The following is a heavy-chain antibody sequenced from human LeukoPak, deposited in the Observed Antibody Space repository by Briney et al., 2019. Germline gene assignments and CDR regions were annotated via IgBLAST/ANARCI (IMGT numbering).Heavy chain of an antibody. Sequence: GGSLRLSCAASGFTFDYYGMSWVRQAPGKGLEGVSGINWNGGSTGYADSVKGRFTISRDNAKNSLYLQMNSLRAEDTALYYCARDRKTYSSSWYGYYYYYMDVWGKGTTVTISS. D-gene: IGHD6-13*01. CDR1: GFTFDYYG. V-gene: IGHV3-20*04. CDR2: INWNGGST. J-gene: IGHJ6*03. CDR3: ARDRKTYSSSWYGYYYYYMDV.